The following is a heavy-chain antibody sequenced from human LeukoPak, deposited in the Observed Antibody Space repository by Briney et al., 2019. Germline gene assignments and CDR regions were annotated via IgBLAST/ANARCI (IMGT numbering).Heavy chain of an antibody. CDR3: ARHSSLQGYYFDY. V-gene: IGHV4-59*08. CDR2: VHYSGST. CDR1: GDSISGYY. D-gene: IGHD6-6*01. J-gene: IGHJ4*02. Sequence: SETLSLTCTVSGDSISGYYWSWIRQPPGKGLEWIGNVHYSGSTTYHPSLQNRVTISVDTSKKQFSLKLRSVTAADSAVYYCARHSSLQGYYFDYWGRGTLVTVSS.